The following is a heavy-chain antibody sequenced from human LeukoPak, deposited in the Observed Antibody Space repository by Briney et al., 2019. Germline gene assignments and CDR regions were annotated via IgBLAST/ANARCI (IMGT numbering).Heavy chain of an antibody. V-gene: IGHV4-34*01. CDR3: ARGPLRSGYYRPNWFDP. D-gene: IGHD3-3*01. Sequence: PSETLSLTCAVYGGSFSGYYWSWIRQPPGKGLEWIGEINHSGSTNYNPSLKSRVTISVDTSKNQFSLNLSSVTAADTAVYYCARGPLRSGYYRPNWFDPWGQGTLVIVSS. J-gene: IGHJ5*02. CDR2: INHSGST. CDR1: GGSFSGYY.